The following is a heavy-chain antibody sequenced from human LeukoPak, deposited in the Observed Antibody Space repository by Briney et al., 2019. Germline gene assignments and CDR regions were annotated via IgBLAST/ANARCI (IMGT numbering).Heavy chain of an antibody. J-gene: IGHJ5*02. CDR3: ARALGYCSGGSCYSSWFDP. CDR2: IIPIFGTA. V-gene: IGHV1-69*05. D-gene: IGHD2-15*01. Sequence: SVKVSCKASGGTFSSYAISWVRQAPGQGLEWMGGIIPIFGTANYAQKFQGRVTVTTDESTSTAYMELSSLRSEDTAVYYCARALGYCSGGSCYSSWFDPWGQGTLVTVSS. CDR1: GGTFSSYA.